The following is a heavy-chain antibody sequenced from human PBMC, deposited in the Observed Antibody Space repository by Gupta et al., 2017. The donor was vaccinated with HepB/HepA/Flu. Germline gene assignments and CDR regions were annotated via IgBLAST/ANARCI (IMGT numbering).Heavy chain of an antibody. Sequence: EVHLLESGGGLVQPGGSLRLSCAASGFTFSSYAMSWVRQAPGKGLEWVSAIINSGGRTYYADSVKGRFTISRDNSKNTLYLQMNSLRVEDSAVYYCAKVDKAEVVVAAAFLRDSWGQGTLVTVSS. J-gene: IGHJ5*01. CDR1: GFTFSSYA. V-gene: IGHV3-23*01. CDR3: AKVDKAEVVVAAAFLRDS. D-gene: IGHD2-15*01. CDR2: IINSGGRT.